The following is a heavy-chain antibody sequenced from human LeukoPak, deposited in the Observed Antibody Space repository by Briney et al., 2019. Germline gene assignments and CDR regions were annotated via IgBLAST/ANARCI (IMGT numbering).Heavy chain of an antibody. CDR2: GYYSGTT. CDR1: GDSISSGSYY. CDR3: ARDAYSSGYYFFDY. V-gene: IGHV4-61*01. D-gene: IGHD6-19*01. Sequence: SQTLSLTCTVSGDSISSGSYYWTWVRQPPGKGLEWIGYGYYSGTTNYNPSLKSRVTISVDASKNQFSLKVSSVTAADTAVYHCARDAYSSGYYFFDYWGQGTLVTVSS. J-gene: IGHJ4*02.